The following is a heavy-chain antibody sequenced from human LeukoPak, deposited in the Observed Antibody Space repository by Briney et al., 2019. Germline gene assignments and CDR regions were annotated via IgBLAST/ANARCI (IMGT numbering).Heavy chain of an antibody. CDR2: ISYDGSNK. CDR3: ARGDSSDAFDI. Sequence: PGGSLRLSCAASGFTFSSYAMHWVRQAPGKGLEWVAVISYDGSNKYYVDSVKGRFTISRDNSKNTLYLQMNSLRAEDTAVYYCARGDSSDAFDIWGQGTMVTVSS. J-gene: IGHJ3*02. CDR1: GFTFSSYA. D-gene: IGHD1-26*01. V-gene: IGHV3-30-3*01.